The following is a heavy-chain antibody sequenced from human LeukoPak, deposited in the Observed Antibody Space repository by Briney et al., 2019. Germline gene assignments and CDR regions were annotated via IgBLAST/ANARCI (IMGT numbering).Heavy chain of an antibody. J-gene: IGHJ4*02. CDR2: IKQDGSEK. CDR1: GFTFSSYW. CDR3: ARNRSGSYYFDFDY. Sequence: GGSLRLSCAASGFTFSSYWMSWVRQAPGKGLEWVANIKQDGSEKYYVDSVKGRFTISRDNAKNSLYLQMNSLRAEDTAVYYCARNRSGSYYFDFDYWGQGTLATVSS. D-gene: IGHD1-26*01. V-gene: IGHV3-7*01.